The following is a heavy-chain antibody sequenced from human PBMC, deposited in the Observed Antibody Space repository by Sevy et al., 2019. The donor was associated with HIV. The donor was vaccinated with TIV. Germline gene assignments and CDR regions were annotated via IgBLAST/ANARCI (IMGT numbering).Heavy chain of an antibody. D-gene: IGHD3-3*01. Sequence: GGSLRLSCAASGFTFSSYAMSWVRQAPGKGLEWVSAISGSGGSTYYADSVKDRFTISRDNSKNTLYLQMNSLRAEDTAVYYCAKEPYDFWISYYMDVWGKGTTVTVSS. CDR2: ISGSGGST. CDR1: GFTFSSYA. J-gene: IGHJ6*03. V-gene: IGHV3-23*01. CDR3: AKEPYDFWISYYMDV.